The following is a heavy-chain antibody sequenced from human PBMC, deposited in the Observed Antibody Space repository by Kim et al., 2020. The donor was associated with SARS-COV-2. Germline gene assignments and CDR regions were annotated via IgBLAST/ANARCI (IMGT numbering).Heavy chain of an antibody. J-gene: IGHJ4*02. CDR2: IYYSGST. CDR1: GGSISSYY. D-gene: IGHD4-17*01. Sequence: SETLSLTCTVSGGSISSYYWSWIRQPPGKGLEWIGYIYYSGSTNYNPSLKSRVTISVDTSKNQFSLKLSSVTAADTAVYYCARSTTVVTGPPILVDYWGQGTLVTVSS. V-gene: IGHV4-59*13. CDR3: ARSTTVVTGPPILVDY.